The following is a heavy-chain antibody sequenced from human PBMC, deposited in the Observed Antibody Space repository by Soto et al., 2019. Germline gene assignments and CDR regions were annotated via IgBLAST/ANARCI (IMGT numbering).Heavy chain of an antibody. CDR1: GFTFSNFW. J-gene: IGHJ6*02. CDR3: ASGNYYNGMAV. CDR2: IKKDGSEQ. V-gene: IGHV3-7*01. Sequence: EVQLLESGGGLDQPGGSLRLSCAASGFTFSNFWMTWVRQAPGKGLEWVANIKKDGSEQYYVDSVKGRFTVSRDNAKNSVDRQMNSLRPEDTAVYYCASGNYYNGMAVWGQGTTVTVSS. D-gene: IGHD3-10*01.